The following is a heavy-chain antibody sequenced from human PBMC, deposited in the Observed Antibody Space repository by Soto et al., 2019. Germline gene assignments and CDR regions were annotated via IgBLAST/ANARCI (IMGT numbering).Heavy chain of an antibody. CDR2: ISAYNGNT. Sequence: QVQLVQSGAEVKKPGASVKVSCKASGYTFTSYGISWVRQAPGQGLEWMGWISAYNGNTNYAQKLQGRVTMTTDTSPSTAYMELRSPRSDDTAVYYCARLDYYDSSGYYDWFDPCGQGTLVTVSS. J-gene: IGHJ5*02. V-gene: IGHV1-18*04. D-gene: IGHD3-22*01. CDR1: GYTFTSYG. CDR3: ARLDYYDSSGYYDWFDP.